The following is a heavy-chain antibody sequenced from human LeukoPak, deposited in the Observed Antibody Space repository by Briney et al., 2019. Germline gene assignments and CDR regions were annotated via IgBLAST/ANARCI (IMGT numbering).Heavy chain of an antibody. CDR1: GGSISSGDHY. J-gene: IGHJ5*02. V-gene: IGHV4-61*02. CDR3: AREFDYEGVDP. Sequence: SQTLSLTCSISGGSISSGDHYWTWIRQPAGKELEWIGRIHTTGRTNYNPSLKSRVYISVDTSKNQFSLELSSLTAADTAVYYCAREFDYEGVDPWGQGTLVTVSS. CDR2: IHTTGRT. D-gene: IGHD4-17*01.